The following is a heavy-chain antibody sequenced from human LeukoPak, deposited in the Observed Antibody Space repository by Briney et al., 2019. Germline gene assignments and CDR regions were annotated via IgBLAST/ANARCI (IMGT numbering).Heavy chain of an antibody. CDR2: IYYSAST. Sequence: PSETLSLTCTVSGGSISSSSYYWGSIRQPPGKGLEWIGSIYYSASTYYHPSLKSRVTISVDTSKNQSALKLSSVTAADTTAADAAVYYCARGRRSARMHYFDYWGQGTLVTVSS. CDR1: GGSISSSSYY. V-gene: IGHV4-39*06. D-gene: IGHD2-15*01. CDR3: AVYYCARGRRSARMHYFDY. J-gene: IGHJ4*02.